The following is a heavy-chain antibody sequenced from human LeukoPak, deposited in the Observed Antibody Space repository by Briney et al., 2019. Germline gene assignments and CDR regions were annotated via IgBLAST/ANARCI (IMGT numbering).Heavy chain of an antibody. CDR2: INPSGGST. D-gene: IGHD2-15*01. V-gene: IGHV1-46*01. J-gene: IGHJ4*02. CDR1: GYTFTSYY. Sequence: ASVKVSCKASGYTFTSYYMHWVRQAPGQGLEWMGIINPSGGSTSYAQKFQGRVTMTRDTSTSTVYMELSSLRSEDTAVYYCARGGYCSGGSCLGAAATSDYWGQGTLVTVSS. CDR3: ARGGYCSGGSCLGAAATSDY.